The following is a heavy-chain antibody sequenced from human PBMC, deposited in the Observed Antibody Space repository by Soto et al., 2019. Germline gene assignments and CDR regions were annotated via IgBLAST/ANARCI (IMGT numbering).Heavy chain of an antibody. D-gene: IGHD2-15*01. CDR2: ISWNSGTK. CDR1: GFTFDDYA. V-gene: IGHV3-9*01. CDR3: VKGVIGSCSAGNCFPDSYFDY. Sequence: GGSLRLSCAASGFTFDDYAMHWARQAPGKGLEWVSGISWNSGTKGYADSVKGRFTISRDNAKNSLYLQMSGLRAEDTAFYYCVKGVIGSCSAGNCFPDSYFDYWGQGALVTVSS. J-gene: IGHJ4*02.